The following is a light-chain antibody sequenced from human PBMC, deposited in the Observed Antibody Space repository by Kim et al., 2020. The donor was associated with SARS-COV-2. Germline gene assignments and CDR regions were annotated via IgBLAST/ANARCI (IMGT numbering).Light chain of an antibody. CDR2: AAS. CDR3: QQCKGAPWT. V-gene: IGKV1-27*01. Sequence: ATVGESDTLTSRASQGISNYLAWYQQKPGKVPRLLIYAASALRSGVPSRFSGSGSGTDFTLTITSLRPEDVAVYYCQQCKGAPWTFGHGTKVDIK. J-gene: IGKJ1*01. CDR1: QGISNY.